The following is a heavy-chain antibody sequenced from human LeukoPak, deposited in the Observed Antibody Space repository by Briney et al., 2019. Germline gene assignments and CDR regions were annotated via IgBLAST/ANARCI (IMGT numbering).Heavy chain of an antibody. V-gene: IGHV4-59*01. CDR1: GDSMSRYF. D-gene: IGHD6-6*01. Sequence: SETLSLTCSVSGDSMSRYFWSWIRQPPGEGLEWIGNIYCSGSTNYNPSLQSRVTISVDTSNNQFSLKLTSVTAADTAVYYCASSGGVAARRGYFSYWGQGTLVTVS. CDR3: ASSGGVAARRGYFSY. J-gene: IGHJ4*02. CDR2: IYCSGST.